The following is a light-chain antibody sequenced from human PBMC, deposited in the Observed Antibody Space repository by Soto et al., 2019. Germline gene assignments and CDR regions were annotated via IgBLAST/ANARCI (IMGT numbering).Light chain of an antibody. CDR2: GNS. J-gene: IGLJ3*02. Sequence: QSVLTQPPSVSGAPGQRVTISCTGASSNVGPADAVHWYQQIPGSTPKLLIYGNSNRPSGVPDRFSGSKSGTSASLAITGLQAEDEADYYCQSYDSSLSGSGVFGGGTKLTVL. CDR3: QSYDSSLSGSGV. V-gene: IGLV1-40*01. CDR1: SSNVGPADA.